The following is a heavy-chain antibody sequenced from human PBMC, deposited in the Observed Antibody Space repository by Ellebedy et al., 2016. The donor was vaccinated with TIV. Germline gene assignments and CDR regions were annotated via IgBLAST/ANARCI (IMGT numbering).Heavy chain of an antibody. CDR2: ISYDGSNK. D-gene: IGHD3-9*01. Sequence: GESLKISCAASGFTFSSYGMHWVRQAPGKGLEWVAVISYDGSNKYYADSVKGRFTISRDNSKNTLYLQMNSLRAEDTAVYYCARRKDVLRYFDWSYGMDVWGQGTTVTVSS. J-gene: IGHJ6*02. CDR3: ARRKDVLRYFDWSYGMDV. CDR1: GFTFSSYG. V-gene: IGHV3-30*03.